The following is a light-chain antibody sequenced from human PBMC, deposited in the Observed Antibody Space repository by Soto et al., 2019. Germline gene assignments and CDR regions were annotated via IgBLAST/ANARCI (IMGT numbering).Light chain of an antibody. CDR2: DAS. J-gene: IGKJ2*01. Sequence: EIVLTQSPATLSLSPGERATLSCRASQSVSSYLAWYQQKPGQAPRLLIYDASNRATGIPARFRDSGSRTDFTLTISSLEPEDLAVYYCQQRSTWPPGYTFGQGTKLEIK. V-gene: IGKV3-11*01. CDR1: QSVSSY. CDR3: QQRSTWPPGYT.